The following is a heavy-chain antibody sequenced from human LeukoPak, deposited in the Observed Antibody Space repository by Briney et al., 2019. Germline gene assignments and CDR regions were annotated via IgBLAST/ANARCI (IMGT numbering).Heavy chain of an antibody. CDR3: ARGRGSSWYGPDAFDI. Sequence: PSETLSLTCTVSGGSISSYYWSWIRQPPGKGLEWIGYIYYSGSTNYSPSLKSRVTISVGTSKNQFSLKLSSVTAADTAVYYCARGRGSSWYGPDAFDIWGQGTMVTVSS. J-gene: IGHJ3*02. CDR1: GGSISSYY. D-gene: IGHD6-13*01. CDR2: IYYSGST. V-gene: IGHV4-59*01.